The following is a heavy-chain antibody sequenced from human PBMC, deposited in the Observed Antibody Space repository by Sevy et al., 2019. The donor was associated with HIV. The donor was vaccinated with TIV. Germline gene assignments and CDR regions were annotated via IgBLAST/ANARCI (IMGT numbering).Heavy chain of an antibody. J-gene: IGHJ4*02. CDR3: ASRGYCGGGSCYSGPNDY. D-gene: IGHD2-15*01. Sequence: GGSLRLSCAASTFTFSSYSMHWVRQAPGKGLEWVSYISSSSGTRYYADSVKGRFIISRDNAKNSLFLQMRSLRDEDTAVYYCASRGYCGGGSCYSGPNDYWGQGTLVTVSS. CDR2: ISSSSGTR. CDR1: TFTFSSYS. V-gene: IGHV3-48*02.